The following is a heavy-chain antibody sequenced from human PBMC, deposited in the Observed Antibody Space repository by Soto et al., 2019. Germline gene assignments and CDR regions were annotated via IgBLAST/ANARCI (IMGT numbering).Heavy chain of an antibody. J-gene: IGHJ3*02. Sequence: QVQLVQSGAEVKKPGASVTVSCKASGYTFTGYYMHWVRQAPGQGLEWMGWINPNSGGTNYAQKFQGWVTMTRDTSISTAYMELSRLRSDDTAVYYCARVRQWLVIVDAFDIWGQGTMVTVSS. CDR3: ARVRQWLVIVDAFDI. D-gene: IGHD6-19*01. CDR2: INPNSGGT. CDR1: GYTFTGYY. V-gene: IGHV1-2*04.